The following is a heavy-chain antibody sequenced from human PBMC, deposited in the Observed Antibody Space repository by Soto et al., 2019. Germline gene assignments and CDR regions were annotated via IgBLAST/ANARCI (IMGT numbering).Heavy chain of an antibody. J-gene: IGHJ4*02. CDR1: GYTFNTYC. V-gene: IGHV1-18*01. CDR3: ARGRTWGARDFDY. CDR2: ISAYNGHT. Sequence: GASVKVSCKASGYTFNTYCISWVRQAPGQGLEWMGWISAYNGHTDYAQKFQGRVTMTTDTPTNTISMELRGLRSDDTAVYYCARGRTWGARDFDYWGQGTLVTVSS. D-gene: IGHD3-16*01.